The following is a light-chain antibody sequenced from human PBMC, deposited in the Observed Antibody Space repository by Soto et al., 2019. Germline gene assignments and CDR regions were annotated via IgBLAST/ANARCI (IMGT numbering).Light chain of an antibody. CDR2: GAS. Sequence: EIVLTQSPDTLSLFPGERATLSCRASQSVSNNYLAWYQQKPGQAPRLLIYGASNRATGIPDRFSGSGSGTDFTLTISRLEPEDFAVYYCQQYGSSGTFGQGTKVDIK. J-gene: IGKJ1*01. CDR1: QSVSNNY. CDR3: QQYGSSGT. V-gene: IGKV3-20*01.